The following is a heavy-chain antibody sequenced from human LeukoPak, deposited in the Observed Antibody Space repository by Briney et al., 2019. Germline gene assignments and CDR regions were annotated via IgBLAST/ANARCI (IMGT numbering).Heavy chain of an antibody. D-gene: IGHD2-8*01. CDR3: STDPRLLTY. J-gene: IGHJ4*01. CDR2: ISPSSHDI. CDR1: GFTFSGYN. Sequence: GGSLRLSCAASGFTFSGYNMNWVRQAPGKGLESLAYISPSSHDIYYADSVKGRFTISRDNARTSLYLQMNSLGPDDTALYYCSTDPRLLTYWGHGTLVTVSS. V-gene: IGHV3-21*05.